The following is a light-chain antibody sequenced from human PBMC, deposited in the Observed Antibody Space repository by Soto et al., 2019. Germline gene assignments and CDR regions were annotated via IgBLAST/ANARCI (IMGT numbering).Light chain of an antibody. Sequence: EIVLTQSPGTLSLSPGERVTLSCRASQSVTRSFLAWYQQKPGQAPRLLIYGASSRATGIPDRVSGSGSGTDFTLPLSSLEPEDFAVYYCHQDASAPQAFGPGTKVDIK. V-gene: IGKV3-20*01. CDR2: GAS. CDR1: QSVTRSF. J-gene: IGKJ3*01. CDR3: HQDASAPQA.